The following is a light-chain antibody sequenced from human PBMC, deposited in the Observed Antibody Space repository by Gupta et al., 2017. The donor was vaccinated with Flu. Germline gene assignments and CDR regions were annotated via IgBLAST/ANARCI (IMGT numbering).Light chain of an antibody. V-gene: IGLV2-11*01. Sequence: QSALTQPRSVSGSPGQSVTISCTGTGSDVGGYNYVSWYRQHPGEAPKLIVSDVSKRPSGVPDRFSGSKAGNTASLTISGLQGDDEADYYCCSYAVSDSFVFGGGTKLTVL. CDR3: CSYAVSDSFV. CDR2: DVS. J-gene: IGLJ2*01. CDR1: GSDVGGYNY.